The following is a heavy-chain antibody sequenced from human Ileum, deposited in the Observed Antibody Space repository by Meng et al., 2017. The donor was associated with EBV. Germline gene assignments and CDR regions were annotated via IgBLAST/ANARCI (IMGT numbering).Heavy chain of an antibody. CDR1: GGSLSGYY. J-gene: IGHJ5*02. D-gene: IGHD6-19*01. CDR3: ARTRGSAGAGADP. Sequence: SGPVLVNPSDTLSPTCTVSGGSLSGYYWSWIRQPPGKGLEWIGYIYYSGNANYNPSLKSRLRLSVDTSKNQFSLNLDSVTAADTAVYYCARTRGSAGAGADPWGQGTLVTVSS. CDR2: IYYSGNA. V-gene: IGHV4-59*07.